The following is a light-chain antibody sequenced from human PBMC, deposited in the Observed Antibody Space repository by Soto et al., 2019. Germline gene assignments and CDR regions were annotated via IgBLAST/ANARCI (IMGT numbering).Light chain of an antibody. CDR2: EVT. J-gene: IGLJ1*01. CDR3: SSYAGSSTLYV. Sequence: ALTQPPSASGSLGQSVTISCTGTASDVGVYNYVSWYQQHPGKAPKLMIYEVTKRPSGVPDRFSGSKSGNTASLTVSGLQAEDEADYYCSSYAGSSTLYVFGTGTKVTVL. CDR1: ASDVGVYNY. V-gene: IGLV2-8*01.